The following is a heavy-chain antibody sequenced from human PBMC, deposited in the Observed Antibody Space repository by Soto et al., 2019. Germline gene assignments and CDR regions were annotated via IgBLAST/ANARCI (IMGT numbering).Heavy chain of an antibody. D-gene: IGHD4-17*01. V-gene: IGHV3-11*06. Sequence: PGGSLRLSCAASGFIFNDYYMSWIRQAPGKGLEWLSNISGSSGSKKYADAGKGRFNISRDNAKKSLYLEMHSLRAEDTAVYYCARYAAEVTTFFDHWGQGTLVTVSS. CDR3: ARYAAEVTTFFDH. CDR1: GFIFNDYY. CDR2: ISGSSGSK. J-gene: IGHJ4*02.